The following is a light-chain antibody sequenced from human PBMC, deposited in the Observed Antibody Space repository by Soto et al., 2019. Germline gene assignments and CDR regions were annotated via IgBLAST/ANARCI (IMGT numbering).Light chain of an antibody. V-gene: IGKV3-11*01. Sequence: IVMSQSPGTLSVSPGERVTISCRASQSVTNFLAWYQQKPGQAPRLLIYGASNRATGIPARFSGSGSGTDFTLSISSLEPEDFAVYYCQQRSTWPLTFGGGTKVDI. CDR3: QQRSTWPLT. CDR2: GAS. J-gene: IGKJ4*01. CDR1: QSVTNF.